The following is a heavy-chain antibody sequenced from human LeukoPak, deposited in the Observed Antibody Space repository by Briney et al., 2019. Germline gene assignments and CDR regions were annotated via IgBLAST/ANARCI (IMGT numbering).Heavy chain of an antibody. CDR1: GYTLTELS. CDR2: FDPEDGET. D-gene: IGHD3-22*01. J-gene: IGHJ4*02. Sequence: ASVKVSCKVSGYTLTELSRHWVRQAPRKALEGTGGFDPEDGETIYAQKFQGRVTMTEDTSTDTAYMELSSLRSEDTAVYYCATPRNYYDSSGYDYWGQGTLVTVSS. V-gene: IGHV1-24*01. CDR3: ATPRNYYDSSGYDY.